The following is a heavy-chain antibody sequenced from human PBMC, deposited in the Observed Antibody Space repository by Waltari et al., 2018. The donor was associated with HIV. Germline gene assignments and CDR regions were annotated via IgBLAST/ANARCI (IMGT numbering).Heavy chain of an antibody. Sequence: QVQLQESGPGLVKPSETLSLTCAVSDYSISSGYYWGWLRQPPGKGLEWIGSIYHSGSTYYNPSLKSRVTISVDTSKNQFSLKLSSVTAADTAVYFCARDPGWYPCYFDYWGQGTLVTVSS. CDR1: DYSISSGYY. CDR2: IYHSGST. CDR3: ARDPGWYPCYFDY. J-gene: IGHJ4*02. D-gene: IGHD6-19*01. V-gene: IGHV4-38-2*02.